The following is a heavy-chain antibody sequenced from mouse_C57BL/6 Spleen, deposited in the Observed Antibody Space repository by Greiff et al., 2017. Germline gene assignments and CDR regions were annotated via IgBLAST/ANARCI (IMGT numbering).Heavy chain of an antibody. Sequence: QVHVKQPGAELVKPGASVKLSCKASGYTFTSYWMHWVKQRPGRGLEWIGRIDPNSGGTKYNEKFKSKATLTVDKPSSTAYMQLSSLTSEDSAVYYCARAATVVEGYAMDYWGQGTSVTVSS. D-gene: IGHD1-1*01. CDR3: ARAATVVEGYAMDY. CDR1: GYTFTSYW. J-gene: IGHJ4*01. V-gene: IGHV1-72*01. CDR2: IDPNSGGT.